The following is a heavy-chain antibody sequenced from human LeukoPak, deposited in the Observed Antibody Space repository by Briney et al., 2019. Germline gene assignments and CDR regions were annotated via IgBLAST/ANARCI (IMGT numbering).Heavy chain of an antibody. Sequence: SETLSLTCTVSGGSISSDYWCWSRQPARGGLEWSGRIYASGSTNSNPSRKSRFTMSVDTSKNQFSLKLSSVTAAATAVYYCARDARPAAFDYWGQGTLVTVSS. V-gene: IGHV4-4*07. CDR1: GGSISSDY. CDR2: IYASGST. D-gene: IGHD2-2*01. J-gene: IGHJ4*02. CDR3: ARDARPAAFDY.